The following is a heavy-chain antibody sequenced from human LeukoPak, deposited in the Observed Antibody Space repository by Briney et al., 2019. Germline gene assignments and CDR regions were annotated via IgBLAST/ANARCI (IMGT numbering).Heavy chain of an antibody. D-gene: IGHD1-1*01. J-gene: IGHJ5*02. CDR2: INWNGGST. Sequence: PGGSLRLSCAASGFTFDDYGMSWVRQAAGKGLEWVSGINWNGGSTGYADSVKGRFTISRDNAKNSLYLQMNGLRAEDTALYYCARDLEALNWFDPWGQGTLVTVSS. V-gene: IGHV3-20*04. CDR1: GFTFDDYG. CDR3: ARDLEALNWFDP.